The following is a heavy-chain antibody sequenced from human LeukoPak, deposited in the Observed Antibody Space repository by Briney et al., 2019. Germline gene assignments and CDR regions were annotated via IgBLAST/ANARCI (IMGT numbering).Heavy chain of an antibody. D-gene: IGHD4-17*01. CDR2: IYYSGST. Sequence: SETLSLTCTLSVGSISSYHWSWIRQPPGKGLEWIGYIYYSGSTNYNHSLKSPVTISVDTSQNQFSLKLSSVTAADTAVYCCARVTPPWDYAPDYWGQGTLVSVSS. J-gene: IGHJ4*02. CDR3: ARVTPPWDYAPDY. CDR1: VGSISSYH. V-gene: IGHV4-59*01.